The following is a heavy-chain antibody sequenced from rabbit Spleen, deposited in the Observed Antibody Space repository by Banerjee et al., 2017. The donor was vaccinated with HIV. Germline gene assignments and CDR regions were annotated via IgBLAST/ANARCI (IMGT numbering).Heavy chain of an antibody. CDR2: AYAGSSGGT. V-gene: IGHV1S40*01. CDR1: GFSFNSGYD. CDR3: ARDSATSFSTCGMDL. J-gene: IGHJ6*01. D-gene: IGHD1-1*01. Sequence: QSLEESGGALVKPGASLTLTCKASGFSFNSGYDMCWVRQAPGKGLEWVACAYAGSSGGTYSAAWAKGRFTISKTSSTTVTLQMNSLTSSDTATYFCARDSATSFSTCGMDLWGPGTLVTVS.